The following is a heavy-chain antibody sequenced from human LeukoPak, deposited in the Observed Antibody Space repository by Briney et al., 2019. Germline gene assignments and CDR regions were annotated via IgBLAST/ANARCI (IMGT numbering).Heavy chain of an antibody. CDR2: IVPIFGTA. D-gene: IGHD3-22*01. Sequence: SVKVSCKASGGTFSSYAISWVRQAPGQGLEWMGGIVPIFGTANYAQKFQGRVTITADESTSTAYMELSSLRSEDTAVYYCARHYYYDSSGYSDYWGQGTLVTVSS. CDR3: ARHYYYDSSGYSDY. J-gene: IGHJ4*02. V-gene: IGHV1-69*13. CDR1: GGTFSSYA.